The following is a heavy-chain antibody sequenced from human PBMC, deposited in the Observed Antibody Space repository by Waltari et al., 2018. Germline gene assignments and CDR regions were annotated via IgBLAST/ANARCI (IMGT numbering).Heavy chain of an antibody. D-gene: IGHD6-13*01. V-gene: IGHV4-34*01. CDR3: WIHSSSWYEYRDY. J-gene: IGHJ4*02. Sequence: QVQLQQWGAGLLKPSETLSLTCAVYGGSFSGYYWSWIRQPPGKGLEWIGEINHSGSTNDNPSLKSRVTISVDTSKNQFSLKLSSVTAADTAVYYCWIHSSSWYEYRDYWGQGTLVTVSS. CDR1: GGSFSGYY. CDR2: INHSGST.